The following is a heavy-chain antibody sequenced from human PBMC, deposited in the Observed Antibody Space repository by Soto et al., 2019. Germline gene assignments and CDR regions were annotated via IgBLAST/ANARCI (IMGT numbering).Heavy chain of an antibody. CDR2: IYPGDSDT. J-gene: IGHJ6*02. CDR3: ARHPPTGYRVGARPTSYLPYYYYPYGMDV. CDR1: GYSFTSYW. Sequence: GESLKISCKGSGYSFTSYWIGWVRQMPGKGLEWMGIIYPGDSDTRYSPSFQGQVTISADKSISTAYLQWSSLKASDTAMYYCARHPPTGYRVGARPTSYLPYYYYPYGMDVWGQATTLIVTS. D-gene: IGHD1-26*01. V-gene: IGHV5-51*01.